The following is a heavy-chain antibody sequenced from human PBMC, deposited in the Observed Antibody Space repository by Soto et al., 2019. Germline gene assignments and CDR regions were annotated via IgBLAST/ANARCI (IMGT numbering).Heavy chain of an antibody. D-gene: IGHD3-3*01. V-gene: IGHV1-18*01. CDR3: ARDHRPYYDFWSGDYGLSAYDI. CDR2: ISAYNGNT. CDR1: GYTFTSYG. Sequence: ASVKVSCKASGYTFTSYGISWVRQAPGQGLEWMGWISAYNGNTNYAQKLQGRVTMTTDTSTSTAYMELRSLRSDDTAVYYCARDHRPYYDFWSGDYGLSAYDIWGQGTMVTVSS. J-gene: IGHJ3*02.